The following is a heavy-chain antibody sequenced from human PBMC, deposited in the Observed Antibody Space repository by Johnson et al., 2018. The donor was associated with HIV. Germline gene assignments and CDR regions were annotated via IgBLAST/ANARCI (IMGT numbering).Heavy chain of an antibody. CDR2: ISYDGSNK. D-gene: IGHD3-22*01. CDR3: AKDPGITMIAHAFDI. V-gene: IGHV3-30-3*01. CDR1: GFTFSSYA. J-gene: IGHJ3*02. Sequence: QVQLVESGGGLVQPGGSLRLSCAASGFTFSSYAVHWVRQAPGKGLEWVAIISYDGSNKYYADSVKGRFTISRDNSKDTLYLQMNSLRAEDTAVYYCAKDPGITMIAHAFDIWGQGTMVTVSS.